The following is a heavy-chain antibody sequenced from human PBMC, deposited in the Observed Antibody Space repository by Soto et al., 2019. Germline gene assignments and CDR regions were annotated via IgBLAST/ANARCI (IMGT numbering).Heavy chain of an antibody. V-gene: IGHV1-3*01. CDR1: GYTFTSYA. Sequence: QVQLVQSGAEVKKPGASVKVSCKASGYTFTSYAMHWVRQAPGQRLEWMGWINAGNGNTKYSQKFQGRVTITRDTSASTAYMELSSMRSEDTAVYYCARDHPYYYGSALDGMDVWGQGTMVTVSS. CDR3: ARDHPYYYGSALDGMDV. J-gene: IGHJ6*02. CDR2: INAGNGNT. D-gene: IGHD3-10*01.